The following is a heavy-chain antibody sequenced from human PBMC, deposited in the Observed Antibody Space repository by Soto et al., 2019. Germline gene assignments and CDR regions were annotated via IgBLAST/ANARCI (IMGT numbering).Heavy chain of an antibody. CDR1: GYTFTGYY. D-gene: IGHD3-10*01. CDR3: ARGITMVRGVIMTYYYYYGMDV. Sequence: GASVKVSCKASGYTFTGYYMHWVRQAPGQGLEWMGWINPNSGGTNYAQKFQGRVTMTRDTSISTAYMELSRLRSDDTAVYYCARGITMVRGVIMTYYYYYGMDVWGQGTTVTVS. J-gene: IGHJ6*02. CDR2: INPNSGGT. V-gene: IGHV1-2*02.